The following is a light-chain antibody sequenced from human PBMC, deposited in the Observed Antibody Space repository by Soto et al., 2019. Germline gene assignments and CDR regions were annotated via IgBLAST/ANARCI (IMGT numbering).Light chain of an antibody. CDR1: SSDVCGYNY. V-gene: IGLV2-14*01. CDR2: DVS. J-gene: IGLJ2*01. CDR3: SSYTSSSTRV. Sequence: QSALTQPASVSGSPGQWNTISCTGTSSDVCGYNYVSWYQQHPGKDPKLMIYDVSNRPSGVSNHLSGTKSGNTSSLTISGLQAEDEAEYYCSSYTSSSTRVFGGGTKLTVL.